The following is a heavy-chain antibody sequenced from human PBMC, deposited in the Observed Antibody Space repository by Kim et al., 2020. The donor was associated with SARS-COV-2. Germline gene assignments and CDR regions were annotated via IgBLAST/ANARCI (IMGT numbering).Heavy chain of an antibody. CDR3: VKRGYSSTSSFDY. Sequence: GGSLRLSCAASGFTFGSYWMHWVRQAPGKGLVWVSRISDGGSRTNYADSVKGRFTVSRDNSKNMLYLEMTSLRAEDTALYYCVKRGYSSTSSFDYWGQGTLVTVSS. J-gene: IGHJ4*02. V-gene: IGHV3-74*01. CDR2: ISDGGSRT. D-gene: IGHD6-13*01. CDR1: GFTFGSYW.